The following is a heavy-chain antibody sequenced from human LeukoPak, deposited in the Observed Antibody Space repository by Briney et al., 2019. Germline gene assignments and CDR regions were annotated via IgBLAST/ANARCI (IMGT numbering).Heavy chain of an antibody. CDR2: ISHEGSNK. Sequence: GRSLRLSCAASGFTLSNYAMNWVRQAPGKGREWVAVISHEGSNKYYADSVKGRLTISRDNSKNTLYLRMNSLRTEDTAVYYCARDFTATGVGGMDVWGQGTTVTVSS. CDR1: GFTLSNYA. J-gene: IGHJ6*02. D-gene: IGHD4-11*01. CDR3: ARDFTATGVGGMDV. V-gene: IGHV3-30-3*01.